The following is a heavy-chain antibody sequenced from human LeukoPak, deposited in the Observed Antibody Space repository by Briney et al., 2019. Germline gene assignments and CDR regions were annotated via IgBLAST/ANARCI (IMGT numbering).Heavy chain of an antibody. J-gene: IGHJ6*03. CDR1: GFTFSSYA. CDR2: IKQDGSEK. CDR3: ARDPPYYYYYMDV. V-gene: IGHV3-7*01. Sequence: GGSLRLSCAASGFTFSSYAMSWVRQAPGKGLEWVANIKQDGSEKYYVDSVKGRFTISRDNAKNSLYLQMNSLRAEDTAVYYCARDPPYYYYYMDVWGKGTTATVSS.